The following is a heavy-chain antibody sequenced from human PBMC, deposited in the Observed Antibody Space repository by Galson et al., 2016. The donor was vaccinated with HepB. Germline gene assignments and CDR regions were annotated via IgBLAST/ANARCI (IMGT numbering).Heavy chain of an antibody. CDR2: IYPDDSDA. J-gene: IGHJ5*02. Sequence: QSGAEVKKPGESLKISCEGYGSTFSDYWIAWVRQVPGKGLEWMGLIYPDDSDARYSPSFQGHVTMSADKSISVVYLQWSSLKDADTAMYFCARLADRYGSGRLHPMRLAPWGQGTLVTVSS. D-gene: IGHD3-10*01. V-gene: IGHV5-51*01. CDR1: GSTFSDYW. CDR3: ARLADRYGSGRLHPMRLAP.